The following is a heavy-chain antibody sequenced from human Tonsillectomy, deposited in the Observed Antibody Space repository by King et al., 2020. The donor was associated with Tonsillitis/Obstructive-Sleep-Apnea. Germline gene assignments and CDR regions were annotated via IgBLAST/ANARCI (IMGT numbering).Heavy chain of an antibody. D-gene: IGHD3-3*01. J-gene: IGHJ6*02. CDR1: GFTFSSYS. Sequence: VQLVESGGGLVKPGGSLRLSCAASGFTFSSYSMNWVRQAPGKGLEWVASISSSSSYIYYADSVKGRFTISRDNAKNSLYLQMNSLRAEDTAVYYCARAFLGGYYTLRMDGLGPGTT. CDR2: ISSSSSYI. V-gene: IGHV3-21*01. CDR3: ARAFLGGYYTLRMDG.